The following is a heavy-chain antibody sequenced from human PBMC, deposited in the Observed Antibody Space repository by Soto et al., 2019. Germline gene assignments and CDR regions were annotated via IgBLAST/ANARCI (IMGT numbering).Heavy chain of an antibody. CDR3: ARVESTEEDYYDSSGYYYARPPDY. J-gene: IGHJ4*02. CDR1: GFTFSSYS. D-gene: IGHD3-22*01. Sequence: PGGSLRLSCAASGFTFSSYSMNWVRQAPGKGLEWVSSISSSSSYIYYADSVKGRFTISRDNAKNPLYLQMNSLRAEDTAVYYCARVESTEEDYYDSSGYYYARPPDYWGQGALVTVSS. V-gene: IGHV3-21*01. CDR2: ISSSSSYI.